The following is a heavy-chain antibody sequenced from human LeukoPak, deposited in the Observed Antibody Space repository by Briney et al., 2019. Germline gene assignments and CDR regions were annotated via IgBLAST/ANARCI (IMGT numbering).Heavy chain of an antibody. CDR3: ARGTIAAVAMKAFDY. V-gene: IGHV4-59*01. Sequence: PSETLSLTCTVSGGSISVYHWSWIRQPPGKGLEWIGYISYSGSTNYNPSLKSRVTMSVDTSKNQLSLKLSSVTAADTAVYYCARGTIAAVAMKAFDYWGQGSLVIVSS. J-gene: IGHJ4*02. CDR2: ISYSGST. CDR1: GGSISVYH. D-gene: IGHD6-13*01.